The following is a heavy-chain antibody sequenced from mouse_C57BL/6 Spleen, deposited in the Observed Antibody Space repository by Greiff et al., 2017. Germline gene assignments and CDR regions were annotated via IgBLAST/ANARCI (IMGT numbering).Heavy chain of an antibody. D-gene: IGHD2-4*01. CDR2: INPSNGGT. Sequence: QVQLQQSGTELVKPGASVKLSCKASGYTFTSYWMHWVKQRPGQGLEWIGNINPSNGGTNYNEKFKSKATLTVDKSSSTAYMQLSSLTSEDSAVYYCARSGLRRYYAMDYWGQGTSVTVSS. J-gene: IGHJ4*01. V-gene: IGHV1-53*01. CDR3: ARSGLRRYYAMDY. CDR1: GYTFTSYW.